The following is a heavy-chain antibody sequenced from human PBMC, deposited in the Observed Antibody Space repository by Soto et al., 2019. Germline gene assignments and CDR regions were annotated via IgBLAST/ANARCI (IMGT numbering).Heavy chain of an antibody. J-gene: IGHJ4*02. CDR1: GGSISSYY. D-gene: IGHD3-10*01. V-gene: IGHV4-59*01. CDR3: ARQRSVRGVITFDY. Sequence: SETLSLTCTVSGGSISSYYWSWIRQPPGKGLEWIGYIYYSGSTNYNPSLKSRVTISVDTSKNQFSLKLSSVTAADTAVYYCARQRSVRGVITFDYWGQGTLVTVS. CDR2: IYYSGST.